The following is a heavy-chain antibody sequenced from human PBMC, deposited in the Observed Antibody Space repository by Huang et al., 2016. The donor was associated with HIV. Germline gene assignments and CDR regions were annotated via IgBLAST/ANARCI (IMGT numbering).Heavy chain of an antibody. CDR2: FIPIFGTA. CDR3: ARARGYYDSSVSYYFDY. J-gene: IGHJ4*02. D-gene: IGHD3-22*01. V-gene: IGHV1-69*13. Sequence: QVQLVQSGAEVKKPGSSVKVSCKASGGTLSSYAFRWVRQAPGQGLEWMGGFIPIFGTANYAQKFPGRVTITADESTSTAYMELSSLRSEDTAVYYCARARGYYDSSVSYYFDYWGQGTLVTVSS. CDR1: GGTLSSYA.